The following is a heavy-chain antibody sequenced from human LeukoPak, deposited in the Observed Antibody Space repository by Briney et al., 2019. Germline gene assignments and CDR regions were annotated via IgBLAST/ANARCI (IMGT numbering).Heavy chain of an antibody. CDR3: AIIEGYCSSTSCRDYYYMDV. J-gene: IGHJ6*03. Sequence: ASVKVSCKASGYTFTGYYMHWVRQAPGQGLEWMGWINPNSGGTNYAQKFQGRVTMTRDTSISTAYMEMSRLRSDDTAVYYCAIIEGYCSSTSCRDYYYMDVWGKGTTVTVSS. D-gene: IGHD2-2*01. CDR2: INPNSGGT. CDR1: GYTFTGYY. V-gene: IGHV1-2*02.